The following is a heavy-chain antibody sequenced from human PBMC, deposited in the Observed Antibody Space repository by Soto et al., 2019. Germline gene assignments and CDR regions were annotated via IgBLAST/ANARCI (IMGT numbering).Heavy chain of an antibody. CDR1: GFSFSSFA. CDR2: IRGTAT. CDR3: AKCDVLMTTSGGWWNGFDP. Sequence: EVQLLESGGTLVQPGESLRLSCEVSGFSFSSFAMNWVRQAPGEGLEWVSSIRGTATSYADSVKGRFTISRDNSKNTVYLQMNTLRCEDTAVYYSAKCDVLMTTSGGWWNGFDPWGQGTLVIVSS. V-gene: IGHV3-23*01. D-gene: IGHD2-15*01. J-gene: IGHJ5*02.